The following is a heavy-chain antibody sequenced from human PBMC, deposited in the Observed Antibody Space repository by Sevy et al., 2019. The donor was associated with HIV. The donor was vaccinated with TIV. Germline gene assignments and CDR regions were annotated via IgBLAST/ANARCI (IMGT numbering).Heavy chain of an antibody. CDR1: GGTFSSYA. CDR2: TIPIFGTA. V-gene: IGHV1-69*13. Sequence: ASVKVSCKASGGTFSSYAISWVRQAPGQGLEWMGGTIPIFGTANYAQKFQGRVTITADESTSTAYMELSSLRSEDTAVYYCGWGYYDSSGYYYGHIDYWGQGTLVTVSS. J-gene: IGHJ4*02. D-gene: IGHD3-22*01. CDR3: GWGYYDSSGYYYGHIDY.